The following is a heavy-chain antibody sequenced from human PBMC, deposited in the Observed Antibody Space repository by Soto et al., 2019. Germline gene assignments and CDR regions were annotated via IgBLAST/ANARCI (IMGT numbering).Heavy chain of an antibody. CDR2: INPNSGGT. Sequence: ASVKVSCKASGYTFTGYYMHWVRQAPGQGLEWMGWINPNSGGTNYAQKFQGWVTMTRDTSISAAYMELSRLRSDDTAVYYCAREEGSYSSSAYFEYWGQGTLVTVSS. V-gene: IGHV1-2*04. D-gene: IGHD6-13*01. CDR1: GYTFTGYY. CDR3: AREEGSYSSSAYFEY. J-gene: IGHJ4*02.